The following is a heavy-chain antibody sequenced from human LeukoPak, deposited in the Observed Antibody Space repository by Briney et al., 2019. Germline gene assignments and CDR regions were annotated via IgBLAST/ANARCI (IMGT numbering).Heavy chain of an antibody. CDR1: GFTFSSYS. J-gene: IGHJ4*02. V-gene: IGHV3-21*01. Sequence: GGPLRLSCAASGFTFSSYSMNWVRQAPGKGLEWVSSISSSSSYIYYAGSVKGRFTISRDNAKNSLYLQMNSLRAEDTAVYYCARVQGKLGIRPGVREYYFDYWGQGTLVTVSS. CDR3: ARVQGKLGIRPGVREYYFDY. D-gene: IGHD7-27*01. CDR2: ISSSSSYI.